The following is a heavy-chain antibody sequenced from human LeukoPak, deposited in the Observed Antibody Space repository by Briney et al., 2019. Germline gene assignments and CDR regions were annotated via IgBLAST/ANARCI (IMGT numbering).Heavy chain of an antibody. J-gene: IGHJ4*02. V-gene: IGHV3-7*05. D-gene: IGHD3-10*01. Sequence: GGSLRLSCAASGFTFSRYWMSWVRQAPGKGLEWVANIKQDGSEKYYVDSVKGRFTISRDNAKNSLYLQMNSLRAADTAVYYCVKSYYYNSGSWGIFDYWGQGTLVTVSS. CDR3: VKSYYYNSGSWGIFDY. CDR1: GFTFSRYW. CDR2: IKQDGSEK.